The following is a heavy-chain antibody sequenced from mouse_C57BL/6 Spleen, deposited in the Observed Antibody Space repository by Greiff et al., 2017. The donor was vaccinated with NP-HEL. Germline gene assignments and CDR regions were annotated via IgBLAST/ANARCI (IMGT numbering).Heavy chain of an antibody. V-gene: IGHV14-4*01. CDR2: IDPEKGDT. Sequence: VQLKQSGAELVRPGASVKLSCTASGFNIKDDYMHWVKQRPEQGLEWIGWIDPEKGDTEYASKFQGKATITADTSSNTAYLQLSSLTSEDTAVYYCTTSGYDGYSKRDYWGQGTSVTVSS. CDR3: TTSGYDGYSKRDY. J-gene: IGHJ4*01. D-gene: IGHD2-3*01. CDR1: GFNIKDDY.